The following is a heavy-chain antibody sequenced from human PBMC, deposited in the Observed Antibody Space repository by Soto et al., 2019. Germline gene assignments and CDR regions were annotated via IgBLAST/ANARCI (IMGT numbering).Heavy chain of an antibody. CDR3: AKEIAAAAGNYGMDV. J-gene: IGHJ6*02. CDR2: ISYDGSNK. V-gene: IGHV3-30*18. CDR1: GFTFSSYG. D-gene: IGHD6-13*01. Sequence: PGGPLRLSCAASGFTFSSYGMHWVRQAPGKGLEWVAVISYDGSNKYYADSVKGRFTISRDNSRNTLYLQMNSLRAEDTAVYYCAKEIAAAAGNYGMDVWGQGTTVTVSS.